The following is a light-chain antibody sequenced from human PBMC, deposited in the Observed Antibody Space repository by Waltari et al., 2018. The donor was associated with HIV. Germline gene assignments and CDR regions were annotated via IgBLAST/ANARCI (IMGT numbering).Light chain of an antibody. V-gene: IGLV1-40*01. CDR2: GNN. Sequence: QSVLTQPPSVSGAPGPRVTIPCTGRSSNTGAGYDVHWYQQLPGTAPKPLIFGNNNRPSGVPDRFSGSKSGTSASLAITGLQAEDEADYYCQSYDSSLSGWVFGGGTKLTVL. CDR3: QSYDSSLSGWV. J-gene: IGLJ3*02. CDR1: SSNTGAGYD.